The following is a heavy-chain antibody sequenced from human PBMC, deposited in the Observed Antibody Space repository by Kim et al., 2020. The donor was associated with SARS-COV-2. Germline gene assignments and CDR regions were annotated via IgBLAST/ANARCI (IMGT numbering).Heavy chain of an antibody. J-gene: IGHJ3*02. Sequence: NSNPSLKSRVTSAVDKSKNQFSLNLSSVTAADTAVYYCASGGSSDAFDIWGQGTMVTVSS. CDR3: ASGGSSDAFDI. D-gene: IGHD2-15*01. V-gene: IGHV4-4*02.